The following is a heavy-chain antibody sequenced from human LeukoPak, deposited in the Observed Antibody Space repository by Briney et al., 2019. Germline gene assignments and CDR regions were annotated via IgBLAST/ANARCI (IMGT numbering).Heavy chain of an antibody. D-gene: IGHD6-6*01. J-gene: IGHJ5*02. Sequence: ASVKVSCKASGYTFTSYDINWVRQATGQGLEWMGWMNPNSGNTGYAQKFQDRVTMTRNTSISTAYMELSSLRSEDTAVYYCARGWRSSENWFDPLGQGTLVTVSS. CDR1: GYTFTSYD. CDR2: MNPNSGNT. V-gene: IGHV1-8*01. CDR3: ARGWRSSENWFDP.